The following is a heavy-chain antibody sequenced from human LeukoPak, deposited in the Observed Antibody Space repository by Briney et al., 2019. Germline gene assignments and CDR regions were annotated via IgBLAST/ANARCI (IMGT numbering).Heavy chain of an antibody. Sequence: SETLSLTCAVYGGSFNGYYWTWIRQPPGKGLEWIGEINHSGSTDYNPSLKSRVTISVDTSKNQFSLKLSSVTAADTAVYYCARTDYYDSSGYYFGMLVDYWGQGTLVTVSS. CDR2: INHSGST. D-gene: IGHD3-22*01. CDR3: ARTDYYDSSGYYFGMLVDY. J-gene: IGHJ4*02. V-gene: IGHV4-34*01. CDR1: GGSFNGYY.